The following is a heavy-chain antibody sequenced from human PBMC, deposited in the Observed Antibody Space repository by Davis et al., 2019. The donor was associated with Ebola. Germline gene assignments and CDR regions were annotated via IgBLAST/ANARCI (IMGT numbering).Heavy chain of an antibody. J-gene: IGHJ3*02. CDR1: GFTFSSYA. CDR2: ISYDGSNK. CDR3: ARSLDIVVVPAAIHDAFDI. Sequence: GESLKISCAASGFTFSSYAMHWVRQAPGKGLEWVAVISYDGSNKYYADSVKGRFTISRDNSKNTLYLQMNSLRAEDTAVYYCARSLDIVVVPAAIHDAFDIWGQGTMVTVSS. D-gene: IGHD2-2*03. V-gene: IGHV3-30-3*01.